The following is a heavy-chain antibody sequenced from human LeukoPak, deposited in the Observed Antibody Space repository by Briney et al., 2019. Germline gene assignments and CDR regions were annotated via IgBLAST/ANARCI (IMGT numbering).Heavy chain of an antibody. CDR2: IKQDGSEK. CDR3: ARGRGYSSGWDNRGIAY. Sequence: GGSLRLSCAASGFTFSSYWMSWVRQAPGKGLEWVANIKQDGSEKYYVDSVKGRFTISRDNAKNSLYLQMNSLRAEDTAVYYCARGRGYSSGWDNRGIAYWGQGTLVTVSS. J-gene: IGHJ4*02. V-gene: IGHV3-7*01. D-gene: IGHD6-19*01. CDR1: GFTFSSYW.